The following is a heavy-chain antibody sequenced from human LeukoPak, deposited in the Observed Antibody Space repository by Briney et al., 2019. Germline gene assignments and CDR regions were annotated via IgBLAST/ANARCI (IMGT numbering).Heavy chain of an antibody. CDR2: INPNSGGT. V-gene: IGHV1-2*02. CDR1: GYTFTGYY. J-gene: IGHJ5*02. Sequence: ASVKLSCKASGYTFTGYYMHWVRQAPAQGLEWMGWINPNSGGTNYAQKFQGRVTMTRDTSISTAYMDLSRLRSDDTAVYYCARGMGVLVPAAPWVDPWGEGTLVTVSS. D-gene: IGHD2-2*01. CDR3: ARGMGVLVPAAPWVDP.